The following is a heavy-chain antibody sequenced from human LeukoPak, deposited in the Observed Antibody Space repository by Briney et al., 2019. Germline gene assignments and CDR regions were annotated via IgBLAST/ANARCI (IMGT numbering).Heavy chain of an antibody. CDR3: ARHSKDYDFWSGYGHFDY. Sequence: SETLCLTSTDSVDSISIYYWSCIRQPPGKGLEWVWHIYYSGSTNYDPSLKSRVTISVDTSKNQFSLKLSSVTAADTAVYYCARHSKDYDFWSGYGHFDYWGQGTLVTVSS. CDR1: VDSISIYY. D-gene: IGHD3-3*01. J-gene: IGHJ4*02. V-gene: IGHV4-59*08. CDR2: IYYSGST.